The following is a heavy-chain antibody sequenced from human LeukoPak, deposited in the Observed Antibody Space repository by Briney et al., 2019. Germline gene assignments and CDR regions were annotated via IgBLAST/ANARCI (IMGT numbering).Heavy chain of an antibody. Sequence: PSETLSLTCTVSGGSISSSSYYWGWIRQPPGKGLEWIGSIYYSGSTYYNPSLKSRVTISVDTSKNQFPLKLSSVTAADTAVYYCARDLGDYVLPDAFDIWGQGTMVTVSS. J-gene: IGHJ3*02. CDR3: ARDLGDYVLPDAFDI. D-gene: IGHD4-17*01. V-gene: IGHV4-39*06. CDR1: GGSISSSSYY. CDR2: IYYSGST.